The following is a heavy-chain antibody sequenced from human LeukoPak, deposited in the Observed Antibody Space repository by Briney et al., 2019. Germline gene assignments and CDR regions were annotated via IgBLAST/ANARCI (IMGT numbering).Heavy chain of an antibody. CDR2: FDPEDGET. D-gene: IGHD6-19*01. CDR1: GYTLTELS. Sequence: ASVKVSCKVSGYTLTELSMHWVRQAPGKGLEWMGGFDPEDGETIYAQKFQGRVTMTEDTSTDTAYMELSSLRPEDTAVYYCATAKYSSGWKEDYWGQGTLVTVSS. J-gene: IGHJ4*02. V-gene: IGHV1-24*01. CDR3: ATAKYSSGWKEDY.